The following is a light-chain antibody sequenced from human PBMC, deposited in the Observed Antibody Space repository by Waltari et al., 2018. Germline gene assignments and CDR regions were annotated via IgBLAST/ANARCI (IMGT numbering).Light chain of an antibody. CDR2: DSS. CDR1: QTVSTY. J-gene: IGKJ5*01. Sequence: NVLTQSPATLSLSPGERATLSCRARQTVSTYLAWYQQKPGQAPRLLIYDSSNRAAGVPARFSGGGSGTDFTLTISSLDPEDSAVYYCQQRINWPLTFGQGTRLEIK. V-gene: IGKV3-11*01. CDR3: QQRINWPLT.